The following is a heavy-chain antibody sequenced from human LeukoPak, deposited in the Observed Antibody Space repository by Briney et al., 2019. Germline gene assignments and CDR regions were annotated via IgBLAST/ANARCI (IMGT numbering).Heavy chain of an antibody. CDR1: GYSISSGYY. CDR3: ASPSSIAARGGLYYFDY. D-gene: IGHD6-6*01. V-gene: IGHV4-38-2*02. Sequence: SETLSLTCTVSGYSISSGYYWGWIRQPPGKGLEWIGSIYYSGSTYYNPSLKSRVTISVDTSKNQFSLKLSSVTAADTAVYYCASPSSIAARGGLYYFDYWGQGTLVTVSS. J-gene: IGHJ4*02. CDR2: IYYSGST.